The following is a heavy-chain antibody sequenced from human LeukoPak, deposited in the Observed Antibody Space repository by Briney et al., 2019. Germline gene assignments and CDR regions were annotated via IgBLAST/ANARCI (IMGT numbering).Heavy chain of an antibody. D-gene: IGHD3-22*01. Sequence: GGSLRLSCAASGFTFSSYWMHWVRQAPGKGLEWVGFIRSKAYGGTTDYAAAVKGRFTISRDDSKSIAYLEMNSLKTEDTAVYYCARDRSGYYSEYFQHWGQGTLVTVSS. V-gene: IGHV3-49*04. J-gene: IGHJ1*01. CDR1: GFTFSSYW. CDR3: ARDRSGYYSEYFQH. CDR2: IRSKAYGGTT.